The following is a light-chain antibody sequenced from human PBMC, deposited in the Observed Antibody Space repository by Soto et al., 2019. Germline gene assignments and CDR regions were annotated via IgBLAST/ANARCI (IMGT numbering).Light chain of an antibody. Sequence: QSVLTQPPSASGTPGQRVTISCSGSSSNIGSNTVNWYQQLPGTAPKLLIYSNNQRPSGVPDRFSGSKSGTSASLAISGLQSEDEADYYCAAWDDSLNGVVFGGGTRSPS. CDR3: AAWDDSLNGVV. CDR1: SSNIGSNT. CDR2: SNN. V-gene: IGLV1-44*01. J-gene: IGLJ2*01.